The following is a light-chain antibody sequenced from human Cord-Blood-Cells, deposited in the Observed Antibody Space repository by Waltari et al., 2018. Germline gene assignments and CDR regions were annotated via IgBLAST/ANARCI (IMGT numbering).Light chain of an antibody. CDR2: DAS. Sequence: EIVLTQSPATLSLSPGERATISCRASQSVSSYLAWYQQKPGQAPRLLIYDASNRATGIPARFSGSGSGTDFTLTISSLEPEDFAVYYCQQRSNWHTFGGGTKVEIK. CDR3: QQRSNWHT. V-gene: IGKV3-11*01. CDR1: QSVSSY. J-gene: IGKJ4*01.